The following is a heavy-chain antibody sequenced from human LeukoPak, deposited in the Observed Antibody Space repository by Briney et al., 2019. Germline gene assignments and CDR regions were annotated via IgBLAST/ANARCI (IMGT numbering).Heavy chain of an antibody. CDR3: ATEANGRHYDY. Sequence: GGSLRLSCAASGLTFSTSGCNWVRQAPGRGLEWVASIGPTGSDRYHADSIKGRFTISRDNANNFLYLQMNSLRAEDTAVYYCATEANGRHYDYWGQGTLLTVSS. CDR1: GLTFSTSG. CDR2: IGPTGSDR. D-gene: IGHD2-8*01. J-gene: IGHJ4*02. V-gene: IGHV3-21*06.